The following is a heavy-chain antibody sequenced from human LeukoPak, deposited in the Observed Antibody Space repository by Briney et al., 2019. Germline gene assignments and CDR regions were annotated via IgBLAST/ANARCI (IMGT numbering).Heavy chain of an antibody. D-gene: IGHD3-22*01. CDR1: GFTFSSYA. CDR2: ISGSGGST. J-gene: IGHJ4*02. CDR3: AKHRGYYDSSGYVDY. V-gene: IGHV3-23*01. Sequence: LSGGSLRLSCAASGFTFSSYAMSWVRQAPGKGLEWVSAISGSGGSTYYADSVKGRFTISRDNSKNTLYLQMNSLRAEDTAVYYCAKHRGYYDSSGYVDYWGQGTLVTVSS.